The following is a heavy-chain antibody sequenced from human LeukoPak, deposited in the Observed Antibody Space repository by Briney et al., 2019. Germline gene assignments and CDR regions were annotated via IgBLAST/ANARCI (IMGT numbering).Heavy chain of an antibody. CDR1: GGSISGYY. J-gene: IGHJ5*02. CDR2: MSTSGNS. Sequence: SETLSLTCTVSGGSISGYYWSWIRQPAGKGLEWIGRMSTSGNSNYIPSLVSRVTMPVDTSKNQFSLNLSSVTAADTAVYYCARESGSMRWFDPWGQGTLVTVSS. CDR3: ARESGSMRWFDP. V-gene: IGHV4-4*07. D-gene: IGHD6-25*01.